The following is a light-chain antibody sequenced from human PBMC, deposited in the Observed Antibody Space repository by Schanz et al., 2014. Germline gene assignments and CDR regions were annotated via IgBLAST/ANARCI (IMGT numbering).Light chain of an antibody. V-gene: IGLV2-14*01. CDR2: DVS. CDR1: SSDVGGYNY. CDR3: SSYGGSNNLV. Sequence: QSALTQPASVSGSPGQSITISCTGTSSDVGGYNYVSWYQQHPVKAPKLMIYDVSNRPSGVSNRFSGSKSGNTASLTISGLQADDEADYYCSSYGGSNNLVFGGGTKLTVL. J-gene: IGLJ2*01.